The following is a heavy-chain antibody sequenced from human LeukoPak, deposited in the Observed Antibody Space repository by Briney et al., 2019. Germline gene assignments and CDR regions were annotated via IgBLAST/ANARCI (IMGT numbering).Heavy chain of an antibody. V-gene: IGHV3-30*02. J-gene: IGHJ6*03. Sequence: PGGSLRLSRAASGFTFSSHGMHWVRQAPGKGLEWVAFIRFDGTSEFYADSVKARFTISRDNSQNTVSLQLNNLRIEDTALYYCAKTSLSDPSGHYYYMDVWGKGTTVTVSS. CDR2: IRFDGTSE. CDR1: GFTFSSHG. CDR3: AKTSLSDPSGHYYYMDV. D-gene: IGHD3-3*01.